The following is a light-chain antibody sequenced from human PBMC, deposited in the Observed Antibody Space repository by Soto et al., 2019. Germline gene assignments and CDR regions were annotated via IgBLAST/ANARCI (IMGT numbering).Light chain of an antibody. Sequence: DIQLSQSPSSLSTPVGDSVYITCRASQVISTHLSWYQHKPGKDPKHLIYAASSLQSWVPSRFTGSGAGTDFTLTISSLQPEDFATYYCQQSYTSSWTVGQGT. CDR1: QVISTH. J-gene: IGKJ1*01. CDR3: QQSYTSSWT. V-gene: IGKV1-39*01. CDR2: AAS.